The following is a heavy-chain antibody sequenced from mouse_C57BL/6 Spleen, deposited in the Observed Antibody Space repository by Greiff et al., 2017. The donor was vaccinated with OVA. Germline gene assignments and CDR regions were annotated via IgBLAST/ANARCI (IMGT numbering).Heavy chain of an antibody. V-gene: IGHV1-81*01. J-gene: IGHJ4*01. CDR1: GYTFTSYG. CDR3: ARENDYDENYYAMDY. CDR2: IYPRSGNT. D-gene: IGHD2-4*01. Sequence: QVQLQQSGAELARPGASVKLSCKASGYTFTSYGISWVKQRTGQGLEWIGEIYPRSGNTYYNEKVKGKATLTADKSSSTAYMELRSLTSEDSAVDFCARENDYDENYYAMDYWGQGTSVTVSS.